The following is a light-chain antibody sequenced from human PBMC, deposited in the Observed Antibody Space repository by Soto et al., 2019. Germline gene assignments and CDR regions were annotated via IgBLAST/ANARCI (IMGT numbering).Light chain of an antibody. J-gene: IGLJ1*01. V-gene: IGLV2-23*02. Sequence: QSALTQPASVSGSPGQSITISCTGTSSDIGSYDLVSWYQQHPGTAPKLIIYEVTKRPSGVSTRFSGSKSGNTVSLTISGLQAVDEADYYCCSFADFTYVFGTGTKVTVL. CDR3: CSFADFTYV. CDR2: EVT. CDR1: SSDIGSYDL.